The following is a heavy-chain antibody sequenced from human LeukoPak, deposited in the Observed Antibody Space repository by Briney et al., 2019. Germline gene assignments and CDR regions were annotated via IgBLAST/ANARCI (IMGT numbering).Heavy chain of an antibody. V-gene: IGHV4-59*01. Sequence: SETLSLTSTVSGGSISSYYWSWIRQPPGKGLEWIGYIYYSGSTNYNPSLKSRVTISVDTSKNQFSLKLSSVTAADTAVYYCASGIAAAGIVDYWGQGTLVTVSS. CDR3: ASGIAAAGIVDY. CDR2: IYYSGST. CDR1: GGSISSYY. J-gene: IGHJ4*02. D-gene: IGHD6-13*01.